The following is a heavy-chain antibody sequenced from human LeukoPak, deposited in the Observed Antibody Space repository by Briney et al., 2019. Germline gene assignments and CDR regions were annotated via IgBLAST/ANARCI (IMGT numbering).Heavy chain of an antibody. V-gene: IGHV1-46*01. J-gene: IGHJ3*02. Sequence: ASVKVSCKASGYTFTSYYMHWVRQAPGQGLEWMGIINPSGGSTSYAQKFQGRVTMTRDTSTSTVYMELSSLRSEDTAVYYCARGGYCTGGSCENHDSFNIWGQGTMVIVSS. CDR2: INPSGGST. D-gene: IGHD2-15*01. CDR3: ARGGYCTGGSCENHDSFNI. CDR1: GYTFTSYY.